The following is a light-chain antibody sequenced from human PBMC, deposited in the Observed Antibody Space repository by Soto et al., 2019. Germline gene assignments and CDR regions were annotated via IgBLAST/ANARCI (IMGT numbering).Light chain of an antibody. V-gene: IGKV1-27*01. CDR1: QDISNY. CDR2: AAS. J-gene: IGKJ2*01. Sequence: DIQMTQSPSSLSASVGDRVTTTCRASQDISNYLAWYQQKPGEVPKLLIYAASTLQKGVQSRFSGGGSGTLFTLTISSLQPDDVATYYCQKYNSAPKTFGRGTRLEIK. CDR3: QKYNSAPKT.